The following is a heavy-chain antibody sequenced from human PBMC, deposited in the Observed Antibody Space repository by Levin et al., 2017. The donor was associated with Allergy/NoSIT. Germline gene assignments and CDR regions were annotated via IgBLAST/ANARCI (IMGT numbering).Heavy chain of an antibody. CDR2: ISYDGNTK. V-gene: IGHV3-30*18. CDR1: GFTFSRYG. CDR3: AKEDISLHSGWYYDY. D-gene: IGHD6-19*01. Sequence: PGRSLRLSCAASGFTFSRYGMHWVRQAPGKGLEWVAVISYDGNTKYYVDSVKGRFTISRDNSKNTLYLQMNSLRAEDTAVYYCAKEDISLHSGWYYDYWGQGTLVTVSS. J-gene: IGHJ4*02.